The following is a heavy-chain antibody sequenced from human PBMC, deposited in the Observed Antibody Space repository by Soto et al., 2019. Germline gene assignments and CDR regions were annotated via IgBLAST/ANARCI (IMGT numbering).Heavy chain of an antibody. CDR1: GVSISSSTW. CDR2: IYQNGDT. D-gene: IGHD3-9*01. CDR3: ASPCGSSLTGRSDAREI. Sequence: QVQLQESGPGLVKPSGTLSLTCAVSGVSISSSTWWSWVRQPPGKGLEWIGDIYQNGDTNYSPSLRSRVNLSVVKSKNQFSLRLNSVSAADTAVYYCASPCGSSLTGRSDAREIWGQVTMVTVSS. V-gene: IGHV4-4*02. J-gene: IGHJ3*02.